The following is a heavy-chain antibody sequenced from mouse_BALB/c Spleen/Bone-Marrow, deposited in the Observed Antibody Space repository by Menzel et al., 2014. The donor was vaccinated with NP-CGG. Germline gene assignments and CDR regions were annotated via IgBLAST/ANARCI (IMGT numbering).Heavy chain of an antibody. V-gene: IGHV1-14*01. CDR1: GYTFTSYV. CDR3: ARDGNPYWYFDV. Sequence: VHVKQSGPELVKPGASVKMSCKASGYTFTSYVMHWVKQKPGQGLEWIGYINPYNDGTKYNEKFKGKATLTSDKSSSTAYMELSSLTSEDSAVYYCARDGNPYWYFDVWGAGTTVTVSS. CDR2: INPYNDGT. J-gene: IGHJ1*01. D-gene: IGHD2-1*01.